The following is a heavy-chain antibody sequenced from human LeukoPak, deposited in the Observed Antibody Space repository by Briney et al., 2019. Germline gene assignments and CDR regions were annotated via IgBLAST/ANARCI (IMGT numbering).Heavy chain of an antibody. J-gene: IGHJ4*02. D-gene: IGHD3-3*01. V-gene: IGHV3-23*01. CDR2: ISGSGGST. Sequence: PGGSLRLSCAASGFTFSSYAMSWVRQAPGKGLELVSAISGSGGSTYYADSVKGRFTISRDNSKNTLYLQMNSLRAEDTAVYYCAKAGDFWSGFDYWGQGTLVTVSS. CDR3: AKAGDFWSGFDY. CDR1: GFTFSSYA.